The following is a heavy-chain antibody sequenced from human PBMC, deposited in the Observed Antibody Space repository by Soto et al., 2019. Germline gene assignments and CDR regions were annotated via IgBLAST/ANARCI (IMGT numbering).Heavy chain of an antibody. Sequence: QVQLQESGPGLVKPSETLSLTCTVSGGSITSYYWSWIRQPPGKGLEWIGYIHNSGSTSYNPSLQSRVTISADVSKNLFSLDLRSVTAADTAVYYCARRWSGTDYWGHGTLVTVSS. J-gene: IGHJ4*01. CDR1: GGSITSYY. D-gene: IGHD3-10*01. V-gene: IGHV4-59*01. CDR3: ARRWSGTDY. CDR2: IHNSGST.